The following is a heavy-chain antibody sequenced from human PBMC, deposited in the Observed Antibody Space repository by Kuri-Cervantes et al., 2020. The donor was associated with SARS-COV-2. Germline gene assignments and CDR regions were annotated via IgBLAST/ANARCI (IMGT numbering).Heavy chain of an antibody. CDR1: GFSVTSGSYY. V-gene: IGHV4-61*01. J-gene: IGHJ5*02. CDR3: ARQMMSSITIFGVVITRNWFDP. CDR2: IYYGGST. D-gene: IGHD3-3*01. Sequence: SETLSLTCSVSGFSVTSGSYYWSWLRQSPGKGLEWIGYIYYGGSTTYNPALKSRVTISVDTSKNQFSLKLSSVTAADTAVYYCARQMMSSITIFGVVITRNWFDPWGQGTLVTVSS.